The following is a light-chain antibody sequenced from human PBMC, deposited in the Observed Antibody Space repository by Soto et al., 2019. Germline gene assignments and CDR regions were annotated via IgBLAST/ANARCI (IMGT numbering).Light chain of an antibody. CDR3: QQYHNWPPIT. V-gene: IGKV3D-15*01. CDR2: GAS. J-gene: IGKJ5*01. CDR1: QSVADN. Sequence: EIVLTQPPGTLSLSPGERATLSSKASQSVADNYLAWYQQKPGQAPRLLIYGASTRATGIPARFSGSGSGTEFTLTISNLQSEDFAVYFCQQYHNWPPITFGQGTRLEIK.